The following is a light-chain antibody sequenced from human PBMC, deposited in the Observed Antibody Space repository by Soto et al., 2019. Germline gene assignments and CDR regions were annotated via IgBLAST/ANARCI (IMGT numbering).Light chain of an antibody. J-gene: IGLJ1*01. CDR2: EVS. CDR1: SSDVGAYDF. CDR3: SSHTTSNTRV. V-gene: IGLV2-14*03. Sequence: QSALTQPASVSGSPGQSIAISCIGTSSDVGAYDFVSWYQQHPDKAPKLLIYEVSNRPSGVSDRFSGSKSVNTATLTISGLQAEDEADYYCSSHTTSNTRVFGTGTKLTVL.